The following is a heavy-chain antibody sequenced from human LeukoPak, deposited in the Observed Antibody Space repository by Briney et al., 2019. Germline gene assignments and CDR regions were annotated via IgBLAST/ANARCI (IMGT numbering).Heavy chain of an antibody. V-gene: IGHV4-39*01. CDR1: GGSISSYY. D-gene: IGHD3-10*01. CDR2: IYYSGST. J-gene: IGHJ6*03. CDR3: ARGEGITMVRGGAYYMDV. Sequence: SETLSLTCTVSGGSISSYYWGWIRQPPGKGLEWIGSIYYSGSTYYNPSLKSRVTISVDTSKNQFSLKLSSVTAADTAVYYCARGEGITMVRGGAYYMDVWGKGTTVTISS.